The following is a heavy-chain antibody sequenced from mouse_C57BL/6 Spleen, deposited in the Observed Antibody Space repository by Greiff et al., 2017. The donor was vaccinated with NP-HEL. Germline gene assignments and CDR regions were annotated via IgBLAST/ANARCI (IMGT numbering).Heavy chain of an antibody. J-gene: IGHJ3*01. CDR1: GYAFSSSW. D-gene: IGHD3-2*02. V-gene: IGHV1-82*01. CDR3: AREGTAQD. Sequence: VQLQQSGPELVKPGASVKISCKASGYAFSSSWMNWVKQRPGKGLEWIGRIYPGDGDTNYNGKFKGKATLTADKSSSTAYMQLSSLTSEDSAVYFCAREGTAQDWGQGTLVTVSA. CDR2: IYPGDGDT.